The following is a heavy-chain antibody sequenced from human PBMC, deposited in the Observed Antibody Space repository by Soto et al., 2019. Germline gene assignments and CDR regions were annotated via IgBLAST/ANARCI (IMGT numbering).Heavy chain of an antibody. V-gene: IGHV1-2*02. D-gene: IGHD2-2*02. Sequence: GASVKVSCKASGYTFTGYYMHWVRQAPGQGLEWMGWINPNSGGTNYAQKFQGRVTMTRDTSISTAYMELSRLRSDDTAVYYCARVSGYCSSTSCYSDYYYYGMDVWGQGTTVTVSS. CDR3: ARVSGYCSSTSCYSDYYYYGMDV. CDR2: INPNSGGT. J-gene: IGHJ6*02. CDR1: GYTFTGYY.